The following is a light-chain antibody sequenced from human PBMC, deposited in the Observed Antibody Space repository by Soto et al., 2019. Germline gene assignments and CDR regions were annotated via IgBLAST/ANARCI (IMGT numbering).Light chain of an antibody. CDR2: AAS. Sequence: DIQMTQSPSSLSASVGDRVTFTCRASQTISTYLNWYQQKPGKAPKLLIYAASTLQSGVPSRFSGSGSGTEFTLTISSLQPEDFATYYCQQLNSYPPYTFGQGTKLEIK. CDR3: QQLNSYPPYT. J-gene: IGKJ2*01. V-gene: IGKV1-9*01. CDR1: QTISTY.